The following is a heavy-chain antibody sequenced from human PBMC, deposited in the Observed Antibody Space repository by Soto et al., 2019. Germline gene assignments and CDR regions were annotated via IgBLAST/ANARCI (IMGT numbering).Heavy chain of an antibody. CDR2: IIPIFGTA. Sequence: SVKVSCKASGGTFSSYAISWVRQAPGQGLEWMGGIIPIFGTANYAQKFQGRVTITADESTSTAYMELSSLRSEDTAVYYCARTSGIQLWAGYFDYWGQGTLVTVSS. D-gene: IGHD5-18*01. V-gene: IGHV1-69*13. J-gene: IGHJ4*02. CDR1: GGTFSSYA. CDR3: ARTSGIQLWAGYFDY.